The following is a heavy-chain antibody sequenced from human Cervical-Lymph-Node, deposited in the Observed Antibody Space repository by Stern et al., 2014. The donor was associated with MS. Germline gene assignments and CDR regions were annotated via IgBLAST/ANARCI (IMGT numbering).Heavy chain of an antibody. CDR2: IFPGGAEI. CDR1: GYTFTSYW. CDR3: ARQRYFDY. J-gene: IGHJ4*02. V-gene: IGHV5-51*01. Sequence: EVQLVESGPEVKRPGESLKISCQASGYTFTSYWIGWVRQMPGKGLEWIAIIFPGGAEIRYSPSFQGQVPISADNSSSTAYLQWNNLTASDTAIYYCARQRYFDYWGQGTLVTVSS.